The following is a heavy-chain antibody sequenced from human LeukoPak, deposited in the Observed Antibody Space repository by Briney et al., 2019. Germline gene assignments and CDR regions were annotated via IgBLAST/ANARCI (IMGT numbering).Heavy chain of an antibody. CDR1: GFTFSSYA. J-gene: IGHJ4*02. CDR2: ISGSGGST. V-gene: IGHV3-23*01. CDR3: AKEVRQRGNPYYFDY. Sequence: GGSLRLSCAASGFTFSSYAMSWVRQAPGKGLEWVSAISGSGGSTYYADSVKGRFTIFRDNSKNTLYLQMNSLRAEDTAVYYCAKEVRQRGNPYYFDYWGQGTLVIVSS. D-gene: IGHD6-25*01.